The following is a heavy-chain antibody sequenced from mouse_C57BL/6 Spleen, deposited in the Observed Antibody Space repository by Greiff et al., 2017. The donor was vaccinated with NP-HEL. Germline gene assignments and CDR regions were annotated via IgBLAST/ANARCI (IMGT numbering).Heavy chain of an antibody. J-gene: IGHJ4*01. CDR3: ARGLYYGSSYLCAMDY. V-gene: IGHV5-17*01. D-gene: IGHD1-1*01. CDR1: GFTFSDYG. Sequence: EVKLVESGGGLVKPGGSLKLSCAASGFTFSDYGMHWVRQAPEKGLEWVAYISSGSSTIYYADTVKGRFTISRDNAKNTLFLQMTSLRSEDTAMYYCARGLYYGSSYLCAMDYWGQGTSVTVSS. CDR2: ISSGSSTI.